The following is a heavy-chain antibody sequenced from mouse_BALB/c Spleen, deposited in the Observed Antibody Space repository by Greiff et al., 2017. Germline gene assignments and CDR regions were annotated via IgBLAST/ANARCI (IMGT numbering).Heavy chain of an antibody. CDR3: ARSRYGNRYAMDY. V-gene: IGHV3-8*02. D-gene: IGHD2-1*01. J-gene: IGHJ4*01. Sequence: EVQRVESGPSLVKPSQTLSLTCSVTGDSITSGYWNWVRKFPGNKLEYMGYISYSGSTYYTPSLKSRISITRDTAKNQNYLQLNSVTTEDTATYSSARSRYGNRYAMDYWGQGTAVTVSA. CDR1: GDSITSGY. CDR2: ISYSGST.